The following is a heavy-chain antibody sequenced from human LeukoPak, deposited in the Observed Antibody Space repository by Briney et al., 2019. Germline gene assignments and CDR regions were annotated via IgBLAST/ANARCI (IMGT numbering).Heavy chain of an antibody. V-gene: IGHV1-2*06. D-gene: IGHD3-3*01. CDR2: INPNSGGT. J-gene: IGHJ4*02. CDR1: GYTFTGYY. CDR3: ARDNTIFGVVIPFDY. Sequence: ASVKVSCKAPGYTFTGYYMHWVRQAPGQGLEWMGRINPNSGGTNYAQKFQGRVTMTRDTSISTAYMELSRLRSDDTAVYYCARDNTIFGVVIPFDYWGQGTLVTVSS.